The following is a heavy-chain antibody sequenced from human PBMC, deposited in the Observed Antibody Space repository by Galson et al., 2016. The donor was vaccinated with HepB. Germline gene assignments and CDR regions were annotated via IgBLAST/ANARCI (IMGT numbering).Heavy chain of an antibody. J-gene: IGHJ6*02. V-gene: IGHV3-23*01. CDR2: VRGSGANT. CDR1: GFIFSNYD. Sequence: SLRLSCAASGFIFSNYDMSWARQAPGKGLEWVSGVRGSGANTYYADSVKGRFTISRDNSKNTLYLQIDSRRAEDTAVYYCARLASGSGYTMDVWGQGTTVTVSS. CDR3: ARLASGSGYTMDV. D-gene: IGHD6-25*01.